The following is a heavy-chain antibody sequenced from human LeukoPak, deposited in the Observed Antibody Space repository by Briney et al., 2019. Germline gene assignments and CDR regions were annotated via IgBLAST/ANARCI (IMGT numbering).Heavy chain of an antibody. D-gene: IGHD1-1*01. Sequence: ESGPTLVKPTQTLTLTCTFSGFSFRTSGVGVAWVRQTPGKALEWLAVIYWNDDERYSSFLKSRLTITKDTSRNQVVLTMTNMDPVDTATYYCGHSPRRYSWNVGYYSYMDVWGRGTTVTVSS. V-gene: IGHV2-5*01. CDR3: GHSPRRYSWNVGYYSYMDV. CDR1: GFSFRTSGVG. J-gene: IGHJ6*03. CDR2: IYWNDDE.